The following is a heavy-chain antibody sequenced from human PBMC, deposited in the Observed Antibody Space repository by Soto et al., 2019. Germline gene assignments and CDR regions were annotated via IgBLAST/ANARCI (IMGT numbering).Heavy chain of an antibody. CDR1: GGTFSSYA. V-gene: IGHV1-69*01. CDR2: IIPIFGTA. Sequence: QVQLVQSGAEVKKPGSSVKVSCTASGGTFSSYAISWVRQAPGQGLEWMGGIIPIFGTANYAQKFQGRVTITADESTSTAYMELSSLRSEDTAVYYCARTSSDIVVVPAAKHYNWFDPWGQGTLVTVSS. CDR3: ARTSSDIVVVPAAKHYNWFDP. J-gene: IGHJ5*02. D-gene: IGHD2-2*01.